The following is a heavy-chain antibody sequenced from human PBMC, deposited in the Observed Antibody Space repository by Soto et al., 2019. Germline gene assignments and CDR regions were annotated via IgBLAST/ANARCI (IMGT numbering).Heavy chain of an antibody. CDR3: ATLPPRIVVTVLPIPS. CDR1: GGSISSYY. Sequence: SETLSLTCTVSGGSISSYYWSWIRQPPGKGLEWIGYIYYSGSTNYNPSLKSRVTISVDKSKNHFSLNLMSLTAADTAVYYCATLPPRIVVTVLPIPSWAQGTQVPVS. J-gene: IGHJ4*02. CDR2: IYYSGST. V-gene: IGHV4-59*12. D-gene: IGHD2-21*01.